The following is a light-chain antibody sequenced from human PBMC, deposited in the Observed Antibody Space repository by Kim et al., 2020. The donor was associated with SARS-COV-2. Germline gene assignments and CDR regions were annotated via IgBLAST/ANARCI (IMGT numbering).Light chain of an antibody. V-gene: IGKV1-39*01. CDR1: QSIDKY. J-gene: IGKJ1*01. CDR2: AAS. Sequence: DIQMTQSPSSLSASVGDSVTITCRASQSIDKYLNWYHQRPGKAPDLLIYAASTLEGGVPSRFSGSGSGTDFTLTITNLQPEDVGTYYCQQSYSILMFGQGTKVDIK. CDR3: QQSYSILM.